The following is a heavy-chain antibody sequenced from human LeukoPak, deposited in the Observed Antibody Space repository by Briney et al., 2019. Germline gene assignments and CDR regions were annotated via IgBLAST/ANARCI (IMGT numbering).Heavy chain of an antibody. V-gene: IGHV3-21*01. CDR2: ISTRSSYK. J-gene: IGHJ6*02. Sequence: GGSLRLSCSASGFNISTYNLTWVRQAPGKGLEWVSSISTRSSYKYYADSVKGRFTISRDNANNSLYLQMDNLRAEDTAVYFCARPLRPLGYFYGMDVWGPGTTVIVSS. CDR3: ARPLRPLGYFYGMDV. CDR1: GFNISTYN. D-gene: IGHD2-15*01.